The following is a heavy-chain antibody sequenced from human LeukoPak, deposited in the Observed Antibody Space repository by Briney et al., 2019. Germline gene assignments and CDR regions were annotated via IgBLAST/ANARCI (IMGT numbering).Heavy chain of an antibody. Sequence: GRSLRLSCVASGFTFDDYVMHWVRQAPGKGLEWVSGISWNSGSIGYADSVKGRFTISRDNAKNSLYLQMNSLRAEDTGLYYCVRGPAPTEGVIGYFDYWGQGTLVAVSS. J-gene: IGHJ4*02. D-gene: IGHD2/OR15-2a*01. CDR3: VRGPAPTEGVIGYFDY. V-gene: IGHV3-9*01. CDR2: ISWNSGSI. CDR1: GFTFDDYV.